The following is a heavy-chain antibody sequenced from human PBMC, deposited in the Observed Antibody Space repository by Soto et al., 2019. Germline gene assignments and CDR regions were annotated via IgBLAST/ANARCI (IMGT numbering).Heavy chain of an antibody. Sequence: PSETLSLTWTVSGGSISSNYWTWIRQPPGKGLEWIGYVYNSGSTNYNPSLKSRVTISEDTSKSQFSLKVNSMTAADTAVYYCARYRREAVAGYTLDNWGQGVLVTVYS. D-gene: IGHD6-13*01. CDR1: GGSISSNY. CDR2: VYNSGST. CDR3: ARYRREAVAGYTLDN. J-gene: IGHJ4*02. V-gene: IGHV4-59*01.